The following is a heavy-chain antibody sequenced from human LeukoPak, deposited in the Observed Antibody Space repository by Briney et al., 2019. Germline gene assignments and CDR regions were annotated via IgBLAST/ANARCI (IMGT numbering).Heavy chain of an antibody. CDR1: GFTFSSYW. Sequence: PGGSLRLSCAASGFTFSSYWMSWVRQAPGKGLEWVANIKQDGSEKYYVDSVKGRFIISRDNAKNSLYLQMNSLRAEDTAVYYCARETHGDYMDVWGKGTTVTVSS. CDR2: IKQDGSEK. J-gene: IGHJ6*03. CDR3: ARETHGDYMDV. D-gene: IGHD3-10*01. V-gene: IGHV3-7*01.